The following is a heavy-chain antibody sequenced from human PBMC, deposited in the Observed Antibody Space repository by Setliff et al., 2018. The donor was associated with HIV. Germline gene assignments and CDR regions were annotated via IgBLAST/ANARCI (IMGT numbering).Heavy chain of an antibody. V-gene: IGHV4-61*09. Sequence: SETLSLTCAVSGDSISSGSYYWSWIRQPAGEGLEWIGHIFTSGSTNYNPSLKSRVSISLDTSKNQFSLKLSSVTAADTAVYYCARERSLITNRRYFDSWGQGTLVTVSS. D-gene: IGHD3-16*01. CDR1: GDSISSGSYY. CDR2: IFTSGST. CDR3: ARERSLITNRRYFDS. J-gene: IGHJ4*02.